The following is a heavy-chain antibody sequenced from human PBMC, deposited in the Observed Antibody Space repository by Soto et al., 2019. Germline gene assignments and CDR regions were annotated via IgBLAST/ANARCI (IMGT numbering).Heavy chain of an antibody. CDR3: ARASVSRFGAFDI. CDR2: INPNSGGT. D-gene: IGHD3-10*02. CDR1: GYTFTGYY. J-gene: IGHJ3*02. Sequence: GASVKVSCKASGYTFTGYYMHWVRQAPGQGLEWMGWINPNSGGTNYAQKFQGWVTMTRDTSISTAYMELSRLRSDDTAVYYCARASVSRFGAFDIWGQGTVVTVSS. V-gene: IGHV1-2*04.